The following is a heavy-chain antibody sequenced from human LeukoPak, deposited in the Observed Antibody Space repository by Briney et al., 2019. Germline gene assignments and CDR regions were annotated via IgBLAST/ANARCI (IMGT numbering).Heavy chain of an antibody. CDR1: GFTFINYA. CDR2: ILGSGGST. CDR3: AKWGDYDVLTGYYVPDY. D-gene: IGHD3-9*01. V-gene: IGHV3-23*01. Sequence: GGFLRLSCAASGFTFINYAMSWVRQAPGEGLEWVSAILGSGGSTYYADSVKGRFTVSRDNSKSTLYLQMNSLRAEDTALYYCAKWGDYDVLTGYYVPDYWGQGTLVTVSS. J-gene: IGHJ4*02.